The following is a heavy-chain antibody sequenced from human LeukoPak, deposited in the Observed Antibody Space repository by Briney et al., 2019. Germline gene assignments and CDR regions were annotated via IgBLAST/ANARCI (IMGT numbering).Heavy chain of an antibody. V-gene: IGHV4-38-2*02. CDR1: GDSLSSGYS. CDR2: IYHSGNT. CDR3: ARDLHDYTPYYFYFMDV. D-gene: IGHD4-11*01. J-gene: IGHJ6*03. Sequence: SETLSLTCSVSGDSLSSGYSWGWIRQPPGKGLEWIGSIYHSGNTSYNPSLKSRVTISVDTSKNQFSLKLTSVIAADTAIYYCARDLHDYTPYYFYFMDVWGKGTTVTVSS.